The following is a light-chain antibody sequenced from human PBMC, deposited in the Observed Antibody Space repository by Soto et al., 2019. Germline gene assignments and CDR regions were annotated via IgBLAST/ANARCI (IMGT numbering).Light chain of an antibody. V-gene: IGKV1-5*01. J-gene: IGKJ1*01. CDR2: DVS. CDR1: QSISSW. CDR3: QQYNNWHRT. Sequence: DIQMTQSPSTLSASVGDRVTITCRASQSISSWLAWYQQKPGKAPKLLIYDVSSLQSGVTSRFSGSGSGTEFTLKISSLQSEDFAVYYCQQYNNWHRTFGQGTKV.